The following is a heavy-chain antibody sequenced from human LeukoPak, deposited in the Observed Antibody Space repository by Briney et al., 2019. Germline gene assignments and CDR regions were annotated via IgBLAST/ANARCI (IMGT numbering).Heavy chain of an antibody. J-gene: IGHJ3*02. D-gene: IGHD3-10*01. CDR1: GGSISSNSYF. V-gene: IGHV4-39*07. CDR2: INHSGST. Sequence: PSETLSLTCTVSGGSISSNSYFWGWIRQPLGKGLEWIGEINHSGSTNYNPSLKSRVTISVDTSKNQFSLKLSSVTAADTAVYYCAKGTYYLDIWGQGTMVTVSS. CDR3: AKGTYYLDI.